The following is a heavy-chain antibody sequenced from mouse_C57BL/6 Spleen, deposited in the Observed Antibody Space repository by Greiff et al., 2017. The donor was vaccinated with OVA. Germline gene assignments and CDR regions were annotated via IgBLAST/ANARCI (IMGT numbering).Heavy chain of an antibody. CDR3: AREVRTTVVANFDV. D-gene: IGHD1-1*01. V-gene: IGHV3-6*01. CDR1: GYSITSGYY. Sequence: EVQLQESGPGLVKPSQSLSLTCSVTGYSITSGYYWNWIRQFPGNKLEWMGYISYDGSNNYNPSLKNRISITRDPSKNQFFLKLNSVTTEDTATYYCAREVRTTVVANFDVWGTGTTVTVSS. J-gene: IGHJ1*03. CDR2: ISYDGSN.